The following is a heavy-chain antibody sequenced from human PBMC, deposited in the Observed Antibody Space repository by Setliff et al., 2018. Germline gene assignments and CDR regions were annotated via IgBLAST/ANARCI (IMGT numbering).Heavy chain of an antibody. Sequence: PGGSLRLSCAASGFTFSSYAMNWVRQAPGKGLEWVGRVKSKSDGGTIDYAAPVEGRFTISRDDSRNTLSLQMNSLKTEDTAVYYCTTGATIWGQGTMVTVSS. V-gene: IGHV3-15*01. CDR1: GFTFSSYA. CDR3: TTGATI. J-gene: IGHJ3*02. CDR2: VKSKSDGGTI.